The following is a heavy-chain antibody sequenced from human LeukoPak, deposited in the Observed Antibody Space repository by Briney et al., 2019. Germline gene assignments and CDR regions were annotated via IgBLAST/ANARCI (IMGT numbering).Heavy chain of an antibody. Sequence: GASVKVSCKASGYTFTSYGISWVRQAPGQGLEWMGWISAYNGNTNYAQKLQGRVTMTTDTSTSTAYMELRSLRSDDTAAYYCARDSIAARGLNRFDPWGQGTLVTVSS. CDR3: ARDSIAARGLNRFDP. V-gene: IGHV1-18*01. CDR1: GYTFTSYG. D-gene: IGHD6-6*01. CDR2: ISAYNGNT. J-gene: IGHJ5*02.